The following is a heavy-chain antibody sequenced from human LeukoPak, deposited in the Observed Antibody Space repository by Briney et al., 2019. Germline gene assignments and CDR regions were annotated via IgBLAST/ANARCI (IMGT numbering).Heavy chain of an antibody. Sequence: GGSLRLSCAASGFTFSHYNMNWVRQAPGKGLEWVSSISGSTGYIYYADSAKGRFTISRDNAKNSLFLQMKSLRAEDTAVYYCARDRSSDWHFDFWGPGTPVTVSS. CDR1: GFTFSHYN. J-gene: IGHJ4*02. D-gene: IGHD6-19*01. V-gene: IGHV3-21*01. CDR3: ARDRSSDWHFDF. CDR2: ISGSTGYI.